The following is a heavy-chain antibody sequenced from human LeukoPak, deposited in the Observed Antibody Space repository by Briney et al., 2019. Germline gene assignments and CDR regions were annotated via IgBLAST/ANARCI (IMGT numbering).Heavy chain of an antibody. Sequence: GGSLRLSCAASGFTFSSYAMTWVRQAPGKGLEWVSIISGSGGSTYYADSVKGRFTISRDNSKNTVYLQMNSLRAEDTAVYYCAKAVETANNSPFPHGYWGQGTLVTVSS. J-gene: IGHJ4*02. CDR3: AKAVETANNSPFPHGY. CDR2: ISGSGGST. D-gene: IGHD1/OR15-1a*01. CDR1: GFTFSSYA. V-gene: IGHV3-23*01.